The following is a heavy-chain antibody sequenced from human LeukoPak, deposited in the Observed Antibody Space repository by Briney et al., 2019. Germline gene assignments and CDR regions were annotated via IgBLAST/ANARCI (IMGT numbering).Heavy chain of an antibody. D-gene: IGHD2-2*01. CDR1: GGSISSGGYY. J-gene: IGHJ4*02. CDR3: ARHRYCTSTSCTFYFDS. V-gene: IGHV4-31*03. CDR2: IYYSGST. Sequence: KSSETLSLTCTVSGGSISSGGYYWSWIRQHPGKGLEWIGYIYYSGSTYYNPSLKSRVTISIDTSKNQFSLKLTSVTAADTAVYYCARHRYCTSTSCTFYFDSWGQGRLVTVSS.